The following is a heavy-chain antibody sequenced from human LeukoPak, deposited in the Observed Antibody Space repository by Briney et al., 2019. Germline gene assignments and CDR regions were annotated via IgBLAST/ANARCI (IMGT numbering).Heavy chain of an antibody. V-gene: IGHV4-4*02. Sequence: SETLSLTCGVSGGSITTTNFWSWIRQPPGKGLEWIGEINHSGSTGYNPSLKSRVTISVDTSKNQFSLKLRSVTAADTAVYYCARGNWFDPWGQGTLVTVSS. CDR3: ARGNWFDP. CDR2: INHSGST. J-gene: IGHJ5*02. CDR1: GGSITTTNF.